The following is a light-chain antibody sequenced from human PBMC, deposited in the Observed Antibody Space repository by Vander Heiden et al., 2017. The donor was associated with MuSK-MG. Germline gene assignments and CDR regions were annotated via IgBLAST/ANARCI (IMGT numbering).Light chain of an antibody. V-gene: IGLV1-44*01. CDR2: GIS. J-gene: IGLJ2*01. CDR3: STWDHSLSDVV. CDR1: SNNSGSYA. Sequence: QSALTQEASVSGTVGQKVTLSCTGNSNNSGSYAVGWYQQIAHGAPKTVMFGISRPSGIPDRFSGSKSGTTASLTISGLQPEDEADYYCSTWDHSLSDVVFGGGTKLTVL.